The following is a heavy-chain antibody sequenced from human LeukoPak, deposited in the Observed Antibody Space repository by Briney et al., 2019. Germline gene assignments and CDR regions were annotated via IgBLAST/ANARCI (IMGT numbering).Heavy chain of an antibody. D-gene: IGHD4-23*01. J-gene: IGHJ4*02. CDR3: ARNGGNSDVDD. CDR1: GGSISGYY. V-gene: IGHV4-59*01. Sequence: SETLSLTCTVSGGSISGYYWSWIRQPPGKGLEWIGYIYYSGSTKYNPSLKSRVTISVDASKNQFSLRLSSLTAADTAVYYCARNGGNSDVDDWGQGTLVTVSS. CDR2: IYYSGST.